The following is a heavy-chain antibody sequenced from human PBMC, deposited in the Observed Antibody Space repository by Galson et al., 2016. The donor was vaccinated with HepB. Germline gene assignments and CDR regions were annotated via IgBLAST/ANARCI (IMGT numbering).Heavy chain of an antibody. CDR2: IWYDGSNI. V-gene: IGHV3-33*06. CDR1: GFTFNAYG. CDR3: AKRDYSDSDGYLPLFDR. J-gene: IGHJ4*02. Sequence: SLRLSCAASGFTFNAYGMHWVRQAPGKGLEWVAVIWYDGSNIYYGDSVKGRFTISRDNSKNTLYLQMNSLRVDDTAVYYCAKRDYSDSDGYLPLFDRWGQGTLVTVSS. D-gene: IGHD3-22*01.